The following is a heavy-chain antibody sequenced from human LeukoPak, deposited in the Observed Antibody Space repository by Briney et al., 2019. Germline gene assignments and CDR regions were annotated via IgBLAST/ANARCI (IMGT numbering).Heavy chain of an antibody. CDR1: GFTFGDYA. D-gene: IGHD1-26*01. V-gene: IGHV3-49*04. Sequence: PGGSLRLSCTASGFTFGDYAMSWARQAPGKGLEWVGFIRSKAFGETTEYAASVKGRFTISRDDSKSIAYLQMNSLKTEDTAVYYCTRPKYSGSYGIDYWGLGTLVTVSS. CDR3: TRPKYSGSYGIDY. J-gene: IGHJ4*02. CDR2: IRSKAFGETT.